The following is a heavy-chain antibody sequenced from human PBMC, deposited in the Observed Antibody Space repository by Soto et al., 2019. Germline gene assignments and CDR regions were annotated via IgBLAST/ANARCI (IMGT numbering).Heavy chain of an antibody. CDR2: INSDRSKT. J-gene: IGHJ6*02. Sequence: GGSLRLSCAASGFTFSTYCMHWVRQAPGKGLVWVSRINSDRSKTTYADSVKGRFTISRDNAKNTVYLQMNSLRDEDTAVYYCARPEYSSSSYGMDVWGQGTTVTVSS. CDR1: GFTFSTYC. V-gene: IGHV3-74*01. D-gene: IGHD6-6*01. CDR3: ARPEYSSSSYGMDV.